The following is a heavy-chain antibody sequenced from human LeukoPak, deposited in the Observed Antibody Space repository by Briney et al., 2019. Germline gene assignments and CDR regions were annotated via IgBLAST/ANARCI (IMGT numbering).Heavy chain of an antibody. D-gene: IGHD3-10*01. CDR2: INHSGST. Sequence: PSETLSLTCAVYGGSFSGYYWRWIRQPPGKGLEWIGEINHSGSTNYNPSLKSRVTISVDTSKNQFSLKLSSVTAADTAVYYCAKFQRSITMVRGVIIQVAWFDPWGQGTLVTVSS. CDR3: AKFQRSITMVRGVIIQVAWFDP. V-gene: IGHV4-34*01. CDR1: GGSFSGYY. J-gene: IGHJ5*02.